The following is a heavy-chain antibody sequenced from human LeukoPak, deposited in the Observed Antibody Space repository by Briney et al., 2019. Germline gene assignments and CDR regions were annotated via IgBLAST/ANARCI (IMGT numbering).Heavy chain of an antibody. CDR1: GGSFSGYY. CDR3: AREVGATERGYYFDY. CDR2: INHSGST. V-gene: IGHV4-34*09. Sequence: PSETLSLTCAVYGGSFSGYYWSWIRQPPGKGLEWIGEINHSGSTNYNPSLKSRVTISVDTSKNQFSLKLSSVTAADTAVYYCAREVGATERGYYFDYWGQGTLVTVSS. D-gene: IGHD1-26*01. J-gene: IGHJ4*02.